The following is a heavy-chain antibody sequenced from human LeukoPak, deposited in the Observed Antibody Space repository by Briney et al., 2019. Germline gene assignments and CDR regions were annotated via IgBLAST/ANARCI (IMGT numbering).Heavy chain of an antibody. J-gene: IGHJ4*02. CDR3: ARDGYYYDSSGYYPFDY. Sequence: ASVKVSCKASGYTFTSYGISWVRQAPGLGLEWMGWISGYTGNTKYAQNLQGRVTMTTDTSTSTAYMELRSLRSDDTAMYYCARDGYYYDSSGYYPFDYWGQGTLVTVSS. D-gene: IGHD3-22*01. CDR1: GYTFTSYG. CDR2: ISGYTGNT. V-gene: IGHV1-18*04.